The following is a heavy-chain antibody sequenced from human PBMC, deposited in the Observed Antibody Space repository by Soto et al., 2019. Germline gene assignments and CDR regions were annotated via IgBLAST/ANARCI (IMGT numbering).Heavy chain of an antibody. CDR3: AREVTVASYSFDF. Sequence: ASVKVSCKASGGTFSNYALSWVRQAPGQGLEWMGGIIPIFGSANYAQKFQGRVTITADDSTSTAYMELSSLRPDDTAVYYCAREVTVASYSFDFWGQGTLVTAPQ. D-gene: IGHD5-12*01. CDR1: GGTFSNYA. V-gene: IGHV1-69*13. CDR2: IIPIFGSA. J-gene: IGHJ4*02.